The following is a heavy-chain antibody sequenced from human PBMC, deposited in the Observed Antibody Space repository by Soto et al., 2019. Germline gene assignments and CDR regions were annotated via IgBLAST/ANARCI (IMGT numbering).Heavy chain of an antibody. D-gene: IGHD3-22*01. J-gene: IGHJ4*02. V-gene: IGHV3-23*01. CDR1: GFTFSSYA. Sequence: GGSLRLSCAASGFTFSSYAMSWVRQAPGKGLEWVSGIGGSGGSKYYADSVKGRFSGSRDNSKKTLCLQMNSLRAEDTAVYYCANVSGDSGGYYGDKIDYWGQGTLVTVSS. CDR2: IGGSGGSK. CDR3: ANVSGDSGGYYGDKIDY.